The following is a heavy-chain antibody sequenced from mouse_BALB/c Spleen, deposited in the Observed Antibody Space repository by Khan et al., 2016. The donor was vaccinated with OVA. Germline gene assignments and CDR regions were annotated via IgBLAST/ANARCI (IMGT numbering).Heavy chain of an antibody. CDR1: GFTFSDYY. Sequence: EVELVESGGGLVKPGGSLKLSCAASGFTFSDYYMYWVRQTPEKRLEWVATISDGGSYPYYPDSVKGRFTISRDNAKNNLYLQLRSLKSEETAMYYCAMAGYGGFAYWGQGTLVTVSA. D-gene: IGHD1-1*02. CDR3: AMAGYGGFAY. V-gene: IGHV5-4*02. J-gene: IGHJ3*01. CDR2: ISDGGSYP.